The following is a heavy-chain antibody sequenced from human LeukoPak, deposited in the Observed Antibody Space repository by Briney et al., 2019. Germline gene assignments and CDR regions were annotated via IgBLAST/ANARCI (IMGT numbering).Heavy chain of an antibody. CDR2: IYTSGNT. J-gene: IGHJ4*02. V-gene: IGHV4-4*07. CDR1: GGSLSSYY. CDR3: ARGLRLAAAY. D-gene: IGHD6-25*01. Sequence: SETLSLTCTASGGSLSSYYCSWIRQPAGKGLEWIGRIYTSGNTNYNPSLKSRVTMSVDKSKNQFSLKLSSVTAADTAVYYCARGLRLAAAYWGQGELLSVSS.